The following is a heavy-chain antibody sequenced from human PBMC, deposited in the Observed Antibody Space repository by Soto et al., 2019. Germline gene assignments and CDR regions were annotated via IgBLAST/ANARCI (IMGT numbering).Heavy chain of an antibody. J-gene: IGHJ5*02. V-gene: IGHV3-48*01. Sequence: EVQLVESGGGLVQPGGSLRLSCAASGFTFSTYTMNWVRQAPGKGLEWVSYISSSSSTIYYADSVKGRFTISRDNAKNSPYLQMNSLRAEDTAVYYCAREYYGSGSYYPGGWFDPWGQGTLVTVSS. CDR2: ISSSSSTI. CDR1: GFTFSTYT. CDR3: AREYYGSGSYYPGGWFDP. D-gene: IGHD3-10*01.